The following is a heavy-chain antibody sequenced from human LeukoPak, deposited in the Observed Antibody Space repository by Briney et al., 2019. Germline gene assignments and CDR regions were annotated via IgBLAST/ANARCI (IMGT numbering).Heavy chain of an antibody. J-gene: IGHJ4*02. Sequence: GGSLRLSCAASGFTFSSHWMNWVRQAPGKGLEWISHINHIGDIQYADSVKGRFTISRENAKNSHYLQMTRLRAEDTARYYCARSSCSYRPFDSWGQGTLVTVS. D-gene: IGHD2-15*01. V-gene: IGHV3-48*04. CDR3: ARSSCSYRPFDS. CDR1: GFTFSSHW. CDR2: INHIGDI.